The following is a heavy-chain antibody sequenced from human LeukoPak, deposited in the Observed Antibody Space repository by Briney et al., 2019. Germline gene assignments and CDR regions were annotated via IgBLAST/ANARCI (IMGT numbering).Heavy chain of an antibody. CDR2: ISGSGGST. J-gene: IGHJ4*02. CDR1: GFTFSSYA. V-gene: IGHV3-23*01. CDR3: AKDLELLSLWFGELLSGPFDY. D-gene: IGHD3-10*01. Sequence: QSGGSLRLSCAASGFTFSSYAMSWVRQAPGKGLEWVSAISGSGGSTYYADSVKGRFTISRDNSKNTLYLQMNSLRAEDTAVYYCAKDLELLSLWFGELLSGPFDYWGQGTLVTVSS.